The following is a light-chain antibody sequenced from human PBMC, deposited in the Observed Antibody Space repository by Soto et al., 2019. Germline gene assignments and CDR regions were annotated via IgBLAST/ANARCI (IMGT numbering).Light chain of an antibody. V-gene: IGLV2-14*01. Sequence: QSALTQPASVSGSPGQSITISCTGTSRDIGFFNYVSWYQQFPGNAPKLIIFEVTNRPSGVSNRFSASKSGNTASLTISGLQAEDGADYYCSSCTTRSTYVFGTGTKLTVL. CDR2: EVT. CDR1: SRDIGFFNY. CDR3: SSCTTRSTYV. J-gene: IGLJ1*01.